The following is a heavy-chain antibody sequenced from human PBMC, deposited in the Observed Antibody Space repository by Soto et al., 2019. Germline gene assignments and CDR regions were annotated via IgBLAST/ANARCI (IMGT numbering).Heavy chain of an antibody. V-gene: IGHV1-3*01. Sequence: GASVKVSCKASGYTFTSYAMHWVRQAPGQRLEWMGWINAGNGNTKYSQKFQGRVTITRDTSASTAYMELSSLRSEDTAVYYCARSYDYVWGSYRYTGPLDYWGQGTLVTVSS. D-gene: IGHD3-16*02. CDR3: ARSYDYVWGSYRYTGPLDY. CDR1: GYTFTSYA. CDR2: INAGNGNT. J-gene: IGHJ4*02.